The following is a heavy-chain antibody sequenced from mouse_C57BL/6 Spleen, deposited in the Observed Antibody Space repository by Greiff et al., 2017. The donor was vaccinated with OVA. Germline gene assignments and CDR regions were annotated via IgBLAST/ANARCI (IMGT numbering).Heavy chain of an antibody. CDR1: GYTFTSYW. Sequence: QVQLKQPGAELVRPGTSVKLSCKASGYTFTSYWMHWVKQRPGQGLEWIGVIDPSDSYTNYNQKFKGKATLTVDTSSSTAYMQLSSLTSEDSAVYYCARGEGLRRGEMFAYWGQGTLVTVSA. D-gene: IGHD2-4*01. CDR3: ARGEGLRRGEMFAY. CDR2: IDPSDSYT. V-gene: IGHV1-59*01. J-gene: IGHJ3*01.